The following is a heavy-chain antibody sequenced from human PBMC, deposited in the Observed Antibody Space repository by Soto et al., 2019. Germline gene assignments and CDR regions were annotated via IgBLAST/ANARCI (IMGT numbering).Heavy chain of an antibody. D-gene: IGHD3-22*01. Sequence: QVQLVQSGAEVKKPGASVKVSCKASGYTFTSYGISWVRQAPGQGLEWMGWISAYNGNTNYAQKLQGRVTMTTDTSTSTAYMELRSLRSDDTAVYYCARDTDYYYDSSGSGLDYWGQGTLVTVSS. CDR3: ARDTDYYYDSSGSGLDY. J-gene: IGHJ4*02. CDR2: ISAYNGNT. CDR1: GYTFTSYG. V-gene: IGHV1-18*01.